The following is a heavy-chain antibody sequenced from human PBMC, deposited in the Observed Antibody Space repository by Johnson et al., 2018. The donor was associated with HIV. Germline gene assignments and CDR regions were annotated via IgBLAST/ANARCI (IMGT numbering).Heavy chain of an antibody. Sequence: QVQLVESGGGVVQPGGSLRLSCAASGFTFSSYGMHWVRQAPGKGLEWVTFIRYDGSNKYYADSVKGRFTISRDNYKNTLYLQMTSLRTEDTAVYYCARGRWLRDAFDIWGQGTMVTVSS. J-gene: IGHJ3*02. D-gene: IGHD3-22*01. CDR2: IRYDGSNK. CDR1: GFTFSSYG. CDR3: ARGRWLRDAFDI. V-gene: IGHV3-30*02.